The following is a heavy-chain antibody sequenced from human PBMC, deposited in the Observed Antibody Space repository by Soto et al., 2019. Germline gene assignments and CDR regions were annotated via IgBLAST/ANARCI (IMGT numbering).Heavy chain of an antibody. D-gene: IGHD6-13*01. CDR2: TYYRSKWYN. V-gene: IGHV6-1*01. J-gene: IGHJ6*02. CDR3: AREGAAGRNFLYAMDV. CDR1: GARVPSNISA. Sequence: PSQTLALTRAIPGARVPSNISACNWLRQSTSRGLAWLGRTYYRSKWYNDYAVSVKSRIAINPDKSKNQFSLQLNSVPPEATAVYYCAREGAAGRNFLYAMDVWGPGAEVSV.